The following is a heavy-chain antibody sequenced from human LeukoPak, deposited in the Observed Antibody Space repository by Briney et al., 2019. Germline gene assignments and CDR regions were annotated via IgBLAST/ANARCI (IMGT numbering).Heavy chain of an antibody. CDR3: ARRWYHAYCDY. CDR2: IDYSGST. D-gene: IGHD2-15*01. Sequence: SETLSLTCTVSGGSVSSGSYYWNWIRQPPGKGLEWIGCIDYSGSTYYNPSLKSRVTVSADTSENQFSLKLTSVTAADTAVYYCARRWYHAYCDYWGQGSLVTVSS. V-gene: IGHV4-61*01. CDR1: GGSVSSGSYY. J-gene: IGHJ4*02.